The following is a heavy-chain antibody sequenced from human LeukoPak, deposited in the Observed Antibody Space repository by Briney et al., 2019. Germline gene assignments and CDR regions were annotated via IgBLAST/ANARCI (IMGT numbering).Heavy chain of an antibody. J-gene: IGHJ4*02. D-gene: IGHD1-14*01. V-gene: IGHV3-7*01. CDR3: TRDRSRAEDD. CDR2: INQGGSDK. CDR1: GFTFSGHW. Sequence: RGCLRLSCAPSGFTFSGHWMSWVRQAPRKGLEWVANINQGGSDKYYVDSVKGRFTISRGNDNNLLYLQMNSLRGEDTAVYYCTRDRSRAEDDWGQGTLVTVSS.